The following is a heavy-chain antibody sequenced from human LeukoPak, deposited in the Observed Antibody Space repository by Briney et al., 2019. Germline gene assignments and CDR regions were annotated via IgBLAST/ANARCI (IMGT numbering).Heavy chain of an antibody. J-gene: IGHJ5*02. V-gene: IGHV1-8*01. D-gene: IGHD1-20*01. Sequence: GASVKVSCKASGYTFTSYDINWVRQATGRGLEWMGWMNPNSGNTGYAQKFQGRVTMTRNTSISTAYMELSSLRSEDTAVYYCARDKQGQLITGTALCPWFDPWGQGTLVTVSS. CDR2: MNPNSGNT. CDR3: ARDKQGQLITGTALCPWFDP. CDR1: GYTFTSYD.